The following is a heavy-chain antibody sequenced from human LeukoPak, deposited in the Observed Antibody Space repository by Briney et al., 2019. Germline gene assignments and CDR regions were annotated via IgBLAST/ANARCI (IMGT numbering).Heavy chain of an antibody. Sequence: GGSLRLSCAASGFTFSSYAMSWVRQAPGKGLEWVSAISGIGGSTYYADSVKGRFTISRDNSKNTLYLQMNSLRAEDTAVYYCAKESERAVAGTRVIYYYYGMDVWGQGTTVTVSS. D-gene: IGHD6-19*01. V-gene: IGHV3-23*01. CDR3: AKESERAVAGTRVIYYYYGMDV. J-gene: IGHJ6*02. CDR1: GFTFSSYA. CDR2: ISGIGGST.